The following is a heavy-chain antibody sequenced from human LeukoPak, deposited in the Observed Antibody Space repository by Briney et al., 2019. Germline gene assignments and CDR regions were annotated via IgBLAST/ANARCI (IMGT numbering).Heavy chain of an antibody. CDR2: ISSNGGST. CDR1: GFTFSSYA. D-gene: IGHD2-2*01. Sequence: QTGGSLRLSCSASGFTFSSYAMHWVRQAPGKGLEYVSAISSNGGSTYYADSVKGRFTISRDNSKNTLYLQMSSLRAEDTAVYYCVKGSYCSSTSCRTSHITLFDYWGQGTLVTVSS. CDR3: VKGSYCSSTSCRTSHITLFDY. J-gene: IGHJ4*02. V-gene: IGHV3-64D*06.